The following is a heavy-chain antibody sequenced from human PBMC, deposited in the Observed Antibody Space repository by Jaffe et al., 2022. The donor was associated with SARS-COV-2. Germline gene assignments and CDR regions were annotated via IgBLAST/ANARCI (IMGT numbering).Heavy chain of an antibody. Sequence: EVQVVESGGGLVQPGGSLRLSCVGSGFTLGSHWMSWVRQAPGKGLEWVANINVDGSERYYVDSVKGRFTISRDNAKNSLYLQMNSLRAEDTAVYYCARGPFTILDCWGQGTLVTVSS. CDR2: INVDGSER. J-gene: IGHJ4*02. CDR1: GFTLGSHW. D-gene: IGHD3-3*01. V-gene: IGHV3-7*01. CDR3: ARGPFTILDC.